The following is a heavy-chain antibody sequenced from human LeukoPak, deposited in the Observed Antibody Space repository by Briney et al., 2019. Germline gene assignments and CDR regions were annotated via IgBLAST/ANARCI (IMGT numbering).Heavy chain of an antibody. J-gene: IGHJ4*02. V-gene: IGHV3-30-3*01. CDR3: ARDYYDSSGYFDY. Sequence: GGSLRLSCAASGFTFSSYAMHWVRQAPGKGLEWGAVISYDGSNKYYADSVKGRFTISRDNSKNTLYLQMNSLRAEDTAVYYCARDYYDSSGYFDYWGQGTLVIVSS. CDR2: ISYDGSNK. D-gene: IGHD3-22*01. CDR1: GFTFSSYA.